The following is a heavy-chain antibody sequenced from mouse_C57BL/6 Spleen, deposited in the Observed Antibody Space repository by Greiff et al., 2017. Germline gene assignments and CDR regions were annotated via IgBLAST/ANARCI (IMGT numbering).Heavy chain of an antibody. Sequence: VQLQQSGPELVKPGASVKMSCKASGYTFTDYYMNWVKQSHGQSLEWIGDINPYNGGTSYNQKFQGKATLTVYKSSSTASIELNILTSEDSADYECARSTVGPLYAMDYWGQGTSVTVSS. CDR3: ARSTVGPLYAMDY. V-gene: IGHV1-19*01. CDR1: GYTFTDYY. D-gene: IGHD1-1*01. CDR2: INPYNGGT. J-gene: IGHJ4*01.